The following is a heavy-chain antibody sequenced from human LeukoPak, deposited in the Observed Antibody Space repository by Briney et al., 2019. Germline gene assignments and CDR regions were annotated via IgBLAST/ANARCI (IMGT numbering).Heavy chain of an antibody. CDR1: RFTFSSYS. CDR3: APSAMAATGN. D-gene: IGHD6-13*01. Sequence: GGSLRLSCAASRFTFSSYSMNWVRQAPGKGLEWVSSISSSSSYIYYADSVKGRFTISRDNAKNSLYLQMNSLRAVDTAVYYCAPSAMAATGNWGQGTLVTVSS. J-gene: IGHJ4*02. CDR2: ISSSSSYI. V-gene: IGHV3-21*01.